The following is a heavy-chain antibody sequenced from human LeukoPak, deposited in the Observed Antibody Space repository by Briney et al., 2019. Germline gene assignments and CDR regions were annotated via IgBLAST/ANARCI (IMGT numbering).Heavy chain of an antibody. J-gene: IGHJ6*03. CDR1: GGSISSGDYY. Sequence: PSETLSLTCTVSGGSISSGDYYWSWIRQPPGKGLEWIGEINHSGSTNYNPSLKSRVTISVDTSKNQFSLKLSSVTAADTAVYYCARGRAPYVLSTVILRRYYYYMDVWGKGTTVTVSS. V-gene: IGHV4-39*07. D-gene: IGHD4-11*01. CDR2: INHSGST. CDR3: ARGRAPYVLSTVILRRYYYYMDV.